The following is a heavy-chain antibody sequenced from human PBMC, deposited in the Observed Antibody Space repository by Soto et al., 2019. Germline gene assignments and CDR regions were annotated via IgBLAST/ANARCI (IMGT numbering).Heavy chain of an antibody. CDR3: ARDRDYGDYVGTYYYYGMDV. J-gene: IGHJ6*02. V-gene: IGHV1-69*08. CDR2: IIPILGIA. CDR1: GGTFSSYT. D-gene: IGHD4-17*01. Sequence: QVQLVQSGAEVKKPGSSVKVSCKASGGTFSSYTISWVRQAPGQGLEWMGRIIPILGIANYAQKFQGRVTITADKSTSTAYMELSSLRSEDTAVYYCARDRDYGDYVGTYYYYGMDVWGQGTTVTVSS.